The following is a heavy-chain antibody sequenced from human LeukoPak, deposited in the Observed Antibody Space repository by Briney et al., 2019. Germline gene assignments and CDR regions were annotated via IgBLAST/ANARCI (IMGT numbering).Heavy chain of an antibody. CDR3: ARGQQLVRQKYYYYYGMDV. V-gene: IGHV3-33*01. CDR2: IWYDGSNK. Sequence: PGRSLRLSCAASGFTFSSYGMHWVRQDPGKGLEWVAVIWYDGSNKYYADSVKGRFTISRDNSKNTLYLQMNSLRAEDTAVYYCARGQQLVRQKYYYYYGMDVWGKGTTVTVSS. D-gene: IGHD6-13*01. J-gene: IGHJ6*04. CDR1: GFTFSSYG.